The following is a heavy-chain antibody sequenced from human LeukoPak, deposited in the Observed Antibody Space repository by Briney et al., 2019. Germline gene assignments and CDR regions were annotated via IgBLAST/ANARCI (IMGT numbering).Heavy chain of an antibody. CDR3: AKALVAATETLGY. J-gene: IGHJ4*02. Sequence: GSLRLSCAASGFTFSSYGMSWVRQAPGKGLEWVSAISGSGGSTYYADSVKGRFTISRDNSKNTLYLQMNSLRAEDTAVYYCAKALVAATETLGYWGQGTLVTVSS. CDR1: GFTFSSYG. D-gene: IGHD2-15*01. CDR2: ISGSGGST. V-gene: IGHV3-23*01.